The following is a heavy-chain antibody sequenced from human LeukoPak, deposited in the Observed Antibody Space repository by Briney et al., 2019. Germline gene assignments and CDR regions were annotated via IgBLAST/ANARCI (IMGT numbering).Heavy chain of an antibody. D-gene: IGHD3-16*01. CDR3: AKGLRTGVGPYMGYHYYMDV. Sequence: PGGSLRLSCAASGFTFSSYAMSWVRQAPGKGLKWVSTINDNGAGTYYADSVKGRFTISRDNSYNTVSLQMNSLRDEVTGVYFCAKGLRTGVGPYMGYHYYMDVWGKGATVTVSS. V-gene: IGHV3-23*01. CDR2: INDNGAGT. J-gene: IGHJ6*03. CDR1: GFTFSSYA.